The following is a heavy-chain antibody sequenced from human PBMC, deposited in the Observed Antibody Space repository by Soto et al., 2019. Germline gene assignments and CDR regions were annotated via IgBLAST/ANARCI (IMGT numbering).Heavy chain of an antibody. J-gene: IGHJ6*02. D-gene: IGHD5-12*01. CDR3: AREDRWLQGDYYYGMDV. Sequence: QVQLQESGPGLVKPSQTLSLTCTVSGGSISSGGYYWSWIRQHPGKGLEWIGYIYYSGSTYYNPSLKSRVTISVDTSKNQFSLKLSSVTAADTAVYYCAREDRWLQGDYYYGMDVWGQGTTVTVSS. V-gene: IGHV4-31*03. CDR1: GGSISSGGYY. CDR2: IYYSGST.